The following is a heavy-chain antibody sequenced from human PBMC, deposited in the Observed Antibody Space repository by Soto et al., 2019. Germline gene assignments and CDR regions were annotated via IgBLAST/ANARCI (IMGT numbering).Heavy chain of an antibody. CDR3: ARGPVYSSGWYGGMDV. J-gene: IGHJ6*02. CDR2: IYYSGST. D-gene: IGHD6-19*01. Sequence: PSETLSLTCTVSGGSISSGDYYWSWIRQPPGKGLERIGYIYYSGSTYYNPSLKSRVTISVDTSKNQFSLKLSSVTAADTAVYYCARGPVYSSGWYGGMDVWGQGTTVTVSS. V-gene: IGHV4-30-4*01. CDR1: GGSISSGDYY.